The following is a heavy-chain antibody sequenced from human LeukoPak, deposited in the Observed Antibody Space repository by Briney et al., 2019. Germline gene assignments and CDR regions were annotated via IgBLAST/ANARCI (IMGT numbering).Heavy chain of an antibody. D-gene: IGHD5-18*01. Sequence: PGGSLRLSCAASGFTFSSYAMSWVRQAPGKGLEWVSAISGSGGSTYYTDSVKGRFTISRDNSKNTLYLQMNSLRAEDTAVYYCATLVDTAHLRYYYYYMDVWGKGTTVTVSS. CDR1: GFTFSSYA. V-gene: IGHV3-23*01. CDR2: ISGSGGST. J-gene: IGHJ6*03. CDR3: ATLVDTAHLRYYYYYMDV.